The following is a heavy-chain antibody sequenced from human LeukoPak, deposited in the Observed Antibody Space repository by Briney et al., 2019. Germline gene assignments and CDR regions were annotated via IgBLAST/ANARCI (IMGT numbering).Heavy chain of an antibody. D-gene: IGHD3-3*01. CDR1: GYSICSGYY. CDR2: IYHSGST. J-gene: IGHJ4*02. CDR3: ASCYYDAVNRYYFDY. Sequence: PSETLSLTCAVSGYSICSGYYWGWIRQPPGKGLEWIGSIYHSGSTYYNPSLKSRVTISVDTSKNQFSLKLSSVTAADTAVYYYASCYYDAVNRYYFDYWGQGTLVTVSS. V-gene: IGHV4-38-2*01.